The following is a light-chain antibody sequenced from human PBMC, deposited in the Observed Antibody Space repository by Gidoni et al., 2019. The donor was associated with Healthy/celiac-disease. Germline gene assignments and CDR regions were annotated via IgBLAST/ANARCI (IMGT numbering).Light chain of an antibody. CDR2: GAS. V-gene: IGKV3-15*01. CDR1: QSVSSN. Sequence: EIVMTQSPATLSVSPGERATLSCRASQSVSSNLACYQQKPGQDPRLLIYGASTRATGIPARVSGSGSGTEFTLTISSLQSEDFAVYYCQQYNNWPQWTFGQGTKVEIK. J-gene: IGKJ1*01. CDR3: QQYNNWPQWT.